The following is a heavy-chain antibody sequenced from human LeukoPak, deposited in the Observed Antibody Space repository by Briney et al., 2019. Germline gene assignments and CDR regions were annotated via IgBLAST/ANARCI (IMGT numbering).Heavy chain of an antibody. CDR2: IIPIIGTA. J-gene: IGHJ6*02. CDR1: GVTFSSYA. D-gene: IGHD6-13*01. CDR3: ARVNITEPDIAAACTSYYYYGMDV. V-gene: IGHV1-69*13. Sequence: ASVKVSCKASGVTFSSYAISWVRQAPGQGLEWMGGIIPIIGTANSAQKFQGRVTITADESTSTAYMELSSLPSGDTAVYYCARVNITEPDIAAACTSYYYYGMDVWGQGTTVTVSS.